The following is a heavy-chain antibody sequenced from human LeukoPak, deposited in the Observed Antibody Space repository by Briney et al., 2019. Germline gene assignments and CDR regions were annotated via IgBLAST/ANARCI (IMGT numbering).Heavy chain of an antibody. J-gene: IGHJ4*02. CDR1: DGSISSYY. CDR3: ARWGHFETSGFFVVEY. D-gene: IGHD6-19*01. V-gene: IGHV4-59*01. Sequence: PSETLSLTCSISDGSISSYYWNWIRQSPGKGLEWIGHIHYSGSTHYNSALQSRVSIPIDTSKSHFTLKLRSVTAADTAVYYCARWGHFETSGFFVVEYWGQGALVTVSS. CDR2: IHYSGST.